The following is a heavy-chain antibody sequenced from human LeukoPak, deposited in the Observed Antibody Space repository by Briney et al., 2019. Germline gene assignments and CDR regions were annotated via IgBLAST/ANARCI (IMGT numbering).Heavy chain of an antibody. CDR2: ISGSGGST. CDR1: GFTFSSYA. D-gene: IGHD3-9*01. V-gene: IGHV3-23*01. J-gene: IGHJ5*02. Sequence: GGSLRLSCAASGFTFSSYAMSWVRQAPGKGLEWVSAISGSGGSTYYADSVKGRFTISRDNSKKTLYLQMSSLRAEDTAVYYCAKDLRGVLRYFEWLPWGQGTLVTVSS. CDR3: AKDLRGVLRYFEWLP.